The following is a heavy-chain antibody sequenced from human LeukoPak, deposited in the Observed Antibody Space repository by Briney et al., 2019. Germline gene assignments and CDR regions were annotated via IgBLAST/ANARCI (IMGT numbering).Heavy chain of an antibody. CDR2: IRSDEKDK. J-gene: IGHJ4*02. CDR1: GFTFSSYS. Sequence: GGSLRLSCAASGFTFSSYSMHWVRQAPGKGLEWVAFIRSDEKDKYYADSVRGRFTISRDNSKNTLYLQMNSLRAEDTAVYYCAKRPYSSGGGYYFDYWGQGTLVTVSS. D-gene: IGHD6-19*01. CDR3: AKRPYSSGGGYYFDY. V-gene: IGHV3-30*02.